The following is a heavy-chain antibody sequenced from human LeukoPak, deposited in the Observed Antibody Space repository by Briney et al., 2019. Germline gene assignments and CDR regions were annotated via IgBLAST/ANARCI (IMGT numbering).Heavy chain of an antibody. D-gene: IGHD2-15*01. CDR2: ISAYNGDT. Sequence: ASVKVSCKASGYTFTNYGINWVRQAPGQGLEWMGWISAYNGDTNYAQKLQGRVTMTTDTSTSTAYMELRSLRSDDTAVYYCARDRGGNLPRRETPFDYWGQGTLVTVSS. CDR3: ARDRGGNLPRRETPFDY. J-gene: IGHJ4*02. CDR1: GYTFTNYG. V-gene: IGHV1-18*01.